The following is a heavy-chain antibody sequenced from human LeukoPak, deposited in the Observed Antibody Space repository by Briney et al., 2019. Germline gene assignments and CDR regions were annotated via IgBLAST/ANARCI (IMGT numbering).Heavy chain of an antibody. J-gene: IGHJ4*02. CDR3: AKGLYSSSYPYYFDY. D-gene: IGHD3-22*01. CDR1: GFTFSSYG. V-gene: IGHV3-30*18. Sequence: GRSLRLSCAASGFTFSSYGMHWVRQAPGKGLEWVAVISYDGSNKYYADSVKGRFTISRDNSKNTLYLQMNSLRPEDTAVYYCAKGLYSSSYPYYFDYWGQGTLVTVSS. CDR2: ISYDGSNK.